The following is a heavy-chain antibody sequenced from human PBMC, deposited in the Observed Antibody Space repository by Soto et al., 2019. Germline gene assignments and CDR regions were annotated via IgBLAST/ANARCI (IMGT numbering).Heavy chain of an antibody. D-gene: IGHD4-17*01. CDR1: GGTFSTSS. CDR2: ILPIFGTA. CDR3: ARGHEYGGNSDAFGI. V-gene: IGHV1-69*14. Sequence: QVQLVQSGAEVKKPGSSVKVSCKASGGTFSTSSINWVRQAPGQRPEWMGNILPIFGTADYAQKFQGRVTITADKSTNTAYMEVRSLLSEDTAVYYCARGHEYGGNSDAFGIWGQGTVVTVSS. J-gene: IGHJ3*02.